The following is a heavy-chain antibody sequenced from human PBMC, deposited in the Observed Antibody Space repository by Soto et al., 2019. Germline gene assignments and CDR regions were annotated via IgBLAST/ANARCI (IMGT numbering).Heavy chain of an antibody. Sequence: ETLSLTCTVSGGSINNYYWSWIRQPPGKGLEWIGYIFYSGRTNYNPSLRSRLTISVDTSKNQFSLKLSSVTAADTAVYYCARDSEHYCGGDCYPAWGQGTLVTVSS. J-gene: IGHJ5*02. CDR2: IFYSGRT. CDR1: GGSINNYY. D-gene: IGHD2-21*02. V-gene: IGHV4-59*01. CDR3: ARDSEHYCGGDCYPA.